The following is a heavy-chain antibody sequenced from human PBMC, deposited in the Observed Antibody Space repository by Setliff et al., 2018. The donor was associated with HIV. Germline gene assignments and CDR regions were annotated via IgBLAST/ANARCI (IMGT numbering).Heavy chain of an antibody. CDR3: ARVGWDYYDSSGVGEFDY. V-gene: IGHV4-34*01. CDR2: IYYSGRT. Sequence: TLSLTCAVYGGSFNGYYWSWIRQPPGKGLEWIGSIYYSGRTYYNPSLKSRVTISVDTSKNQFSLKLSSVTAADTAVYYCARVGWDYYDSSGVGEFDYWGQGTLVTVSS. J-gene: IGHJ4*02. D-gene: IGHD3-22*01. CDR1: GGSFNGYY.